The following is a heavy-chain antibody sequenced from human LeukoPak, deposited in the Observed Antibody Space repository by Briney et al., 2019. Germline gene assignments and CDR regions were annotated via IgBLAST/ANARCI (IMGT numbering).Heavy chain of an antibody. CDR1: GFTFSSYE. D-gene: IGHD5-18*01. Sequence: SGGSLRLSCAASGFTFSSYEMTWVRQAPGKGLEWVSYISSSGSTIYYADSVKGRFTISRDNAKNSLYLQMNSLRAEDTAVYYCARARGYSYGVDYWGQGTLVTVSS. CDR3: ARARGYSYGVDY. V-gene: IGHV3-48*03. J-gene: IGHJ4*02. CDR2: ISSSGSTI.